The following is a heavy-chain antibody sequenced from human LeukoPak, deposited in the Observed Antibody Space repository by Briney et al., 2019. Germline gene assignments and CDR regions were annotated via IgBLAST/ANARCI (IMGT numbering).Heavy chain of an antibody. CDR1: GYTFTNYY. CDR2: INPGGRST. Sequence: ASVKVSCKASGYTFTNYYIHWVRQAPGQGLEWMGIINPGGRSTSYAQKFQGRVTMTRDTSISTAYMELSRLRSDDTAVYYCARDSGERGSGSYLIAYWGQGTLVTVSS. CDR3: ARDSGERGSGSYLIAY. J-gene: IGHJ4*02. D-gene: IGHD3-10*01. V-gene: IGHV1-46*01.